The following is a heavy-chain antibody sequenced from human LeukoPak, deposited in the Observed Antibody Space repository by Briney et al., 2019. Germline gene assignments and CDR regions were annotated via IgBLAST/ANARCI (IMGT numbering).Heavy chain of an antibody. Sequence: GGSLRLSCAASGFTFSNAWMNWVRQAPGKGLEWVGRIKSKTDGGTTDYAAPVKGRFTISRDDSKNTLYLQMNSQKTEDTAVYYCSTTYYYDSSEGYWGQGTLVTVSS. CDR3: STTYYYDSSEGY. CDR2: IKSKTDGGTT. CDR1: GFTFSNAW. V-gene: IGHV3-15*07. D-gene: IGHD3-22*01. J-gene: IGHJ4*02.